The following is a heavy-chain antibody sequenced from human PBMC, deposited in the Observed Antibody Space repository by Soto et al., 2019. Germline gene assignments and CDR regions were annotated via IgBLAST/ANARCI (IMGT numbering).Heavy chain of an antibody. CDR1: GFTFSSYA. CDR3: VVRGVIPHYFDY. CDR2: ISGSGGST. Sequence: LRLSCAASGFTFSSYAMSWVRQAPGKGLEWVSAISGSGGSTYYADSVKGRFTISRDNSKNTLYLQMNSLRAEDTAVYYCVVRGVIPHYFDYWGQGTLVTVSS. D-gene: IGHD3-10*02. V-gene: IGHV3-23*01. J-gene: IGHJ4*02.